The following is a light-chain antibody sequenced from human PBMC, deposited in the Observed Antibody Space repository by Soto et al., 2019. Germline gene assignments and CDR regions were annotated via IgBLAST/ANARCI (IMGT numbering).Light chain of an antibody. CDR2: DAS. CDR3: QQSYMDPIT. CDR1: QSISTY. J-gene: IGKJ5*01. V-gene: IGKV1-39*01. Sequence: DIQITRSPSSLSASNGNRVTITCRASQSISTYLNWYQKKPGKAPNLLIYDASRLQSGVPSRFSGSGGGTDFTLSISSVQPEDFATYFCQQSYMDPITFGQGTLLAIK.